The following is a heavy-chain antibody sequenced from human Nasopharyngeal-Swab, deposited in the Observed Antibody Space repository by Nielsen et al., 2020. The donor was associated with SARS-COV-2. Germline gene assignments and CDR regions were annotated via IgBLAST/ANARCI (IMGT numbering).Heavy chain of an antibody. D-gene: IGHD6-13*01. CDR1: GFTFSSYS. CDR2: ISSSSSYI. Sequence: GESLKISCAASGFTFSSYSMNWVRQAPGKGLEWVSSISSSSSYIYYADSAKGRFTISRDNAKNSLYLQMNSLRAEDTAVYYCARLGWIAAAGTGKSDWGQGTLVTVSS. V-gene: IGHV3-21*01. J-gene: IGHJ4*02. CDR3: ARLGWIAAAGTGKSD.